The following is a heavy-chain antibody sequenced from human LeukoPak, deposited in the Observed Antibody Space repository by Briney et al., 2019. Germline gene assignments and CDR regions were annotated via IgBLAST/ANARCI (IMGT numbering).Heavy chain of an antibody. CDR2: INPNSGGT. CDR1: GYTFTGYY. CDR3: ARDLVWDYYYYYGMDV. D-gene: IGHD2-2*01. V-gene: IGHV1-2*02. Sequence: ASVKVSCKASGYTFTGYYMHWVRQAPGQGLGWMGWINPNSGGTNYAQKFQGRVTMTRDTSISTAYMELSRLRSDDTAVYYCARDLVWDYYYYYGMDVWGQGTTVTVSS. J-gene: IGHJ6*02.